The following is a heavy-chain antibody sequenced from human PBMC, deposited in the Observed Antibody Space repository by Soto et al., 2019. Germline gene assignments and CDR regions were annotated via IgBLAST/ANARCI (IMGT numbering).Heavy chain of an antibody. D-gene: IGHD3-16*02. J-gene: IGHJ5*02. CDR1: GYTFADYS. CDR2: IDPGSETS. V-gene: IGHV1-46*01. CDR3: ARLSRITFIVA. Sequence: QVKLVQSGAEVKSPGTSVKLSCQTSGYTFADYSIHWVRQAPGQGLEYMGVIDPGSETSGSPQNVQGRISMTRDAATSTVYMELNSLRSEDKAVYYCARLSRITFIVAWGQGTLVTGSS.